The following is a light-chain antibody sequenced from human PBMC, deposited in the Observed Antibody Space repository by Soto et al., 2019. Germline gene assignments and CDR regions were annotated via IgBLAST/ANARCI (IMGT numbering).Light chain of an antibody. J-gene: IGLJ1*01. Sequence: QSVLTQPASVSGSPGQSLTISCTGTSSDVGTYILVSWYQQRPGKAPKLMIYEGTKRPSGVSNRFSGSKSGNTASLTISGLQAEDEADYYCCSYAGSSTFVFGTGTKLTVL. V-gene: IGLV2-23*01. CDR1: SSDVGTYIL. CDR3: CSYAGSSTFV. CDR2: EGT.